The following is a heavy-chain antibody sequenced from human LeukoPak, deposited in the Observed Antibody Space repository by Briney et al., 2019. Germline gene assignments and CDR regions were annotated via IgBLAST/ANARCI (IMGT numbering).Heavy chain of an antibody. D-gene: IGHD2-21*01. J-gene: IGHJ3*02. V-gene: IGHV3-7*01. CDR2: IKQDGSEK. CDR3: ARDLFVYSLVPDAFDI. CDR1: GFTFSSYW. Sequence: GGSLRLSCAASGFTFSSYWMSWVRQAPGKGLEWVANIKQDGSEKYYVDSVKGRFTISRDNSKNTLYLQMNSLRAEDTAVYYCARDLFVYSLVPDAFDIWGQGTMVTVSS.